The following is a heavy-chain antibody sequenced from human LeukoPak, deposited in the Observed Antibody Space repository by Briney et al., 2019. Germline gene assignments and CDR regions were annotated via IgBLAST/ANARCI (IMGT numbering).Heavy chain of an antibody. CDR2: IIPIFGTA. V-gene: IGHV1-69*13. Sequence: ASLKVSCKASGGTFSSYAISWVRQAPRQGLERMGGIIPIFGTANYAQKFQGRVTITADESTSTAYMELSSLRSEDTAVYYCAREGPVGNSFDYWGQGTLVTVSS. J-gene: IGHJ4*02. CDR3: AREGPVGNSFDY. CDR1: GGTFSSYA. D-gene: IGHD4-23*01.